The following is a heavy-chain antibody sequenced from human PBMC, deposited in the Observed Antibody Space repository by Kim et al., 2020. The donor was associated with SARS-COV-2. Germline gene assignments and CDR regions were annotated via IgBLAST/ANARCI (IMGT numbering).Heavy chain of an antibody. CDR1: GFTFSSYA. CDR3: ARDGSGSYFSGFDP. CDR2: ISYDGSNK. J-gene: IGHJ5*02. V-gene: IGHV3-30-3*01. Sequence: GGSLRLSCAASGFTFSSYAMHWVRQAPGKGLEWVAVISYDGSNKYYADSVKGRFPISRDNSKNTLYLQMNSPGAEETAVYYCARDGSGSYFSGFDPWGQGTLVTVSS. D-gene: IGHD3-10*01.